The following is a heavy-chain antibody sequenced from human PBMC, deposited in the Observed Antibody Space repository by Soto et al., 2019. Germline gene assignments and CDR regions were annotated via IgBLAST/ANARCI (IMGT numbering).Heavy chain of an antibody. D-gene: IGHD3-10*01. CDR3: VRVEGRHYYYGLDV. V-gene: IGHV3-48*04. Sequence: GGSLRLSCAASGFTFSSYSMNWVRQAPGKGLEWVSYISSSGSTIYYADSVKGRFTISRDNVKKSLYLQMNSLRAEDTAVYYCVRVEGRHYYYGLDVWGQGSTVTVSS. CDR1: GFTFSSYS. CDR2: ISSSGSTI. J-gene: IGHJ6*02.